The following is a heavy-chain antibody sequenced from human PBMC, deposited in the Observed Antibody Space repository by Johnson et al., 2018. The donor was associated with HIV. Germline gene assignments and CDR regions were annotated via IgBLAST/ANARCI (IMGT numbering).Heavy chain of an antibody. J-gene: IGHJ3*02. Sequence: MQLVESGGRVVRPGGSLRLSCVASGFTFDDYGMSWVRQAPGKGLEWDSGIHWNGGSTGYAESVKGRFTISRDNAKNSLYLQMNSLRAEDTAVYYCARGFDAFDIWGQGTMVTVSS. V-gene: IGHV3-20*04. CDR3: ARGFDAFDI. CDR2: IHWNGGST. CDR1: GFTFDDYG.